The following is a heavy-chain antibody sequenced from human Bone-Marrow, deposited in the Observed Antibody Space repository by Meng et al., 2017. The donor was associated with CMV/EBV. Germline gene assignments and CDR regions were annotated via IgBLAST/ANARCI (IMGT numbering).Heavy chain of an antibody. V-gene: IGHV4-59*01. CDR1: GGSISSYY. CDR2: IYYSGST. D-gene: IGHD2-15*01. CDR3: ARGGSEYSHFDS. Sequence: LTCTVSGGSISSYYWSWIRQPPGKGLEWIGYIYYSGSTNYNPSLKSRVTISIDTSKNQFSLKLSSVTAADTAVYYCARGGSEYSHFDSWGQGTLVTVSS. J-gene: IGHJ4*02.